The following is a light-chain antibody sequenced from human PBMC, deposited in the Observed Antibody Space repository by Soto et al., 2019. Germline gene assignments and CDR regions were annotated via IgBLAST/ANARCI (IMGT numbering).Light chain of an antibody. CDR2: EVS. CDR1: SSDVGGYNY. Sequence: QSVLTQPASVSGSPGQSITISCTGTSSDVGGYNYVSWYQQHPGKVPKLMIYEVSNRPSGVSNRFSGSKSGNTASLTISGLQAEDEADYYCCSYTSSTTSYVFGPGPKLTVL. CDR3: CSYTSSTTSYV. J-gene: IGLJ1*01. V-gene: IGLV2-14*01.